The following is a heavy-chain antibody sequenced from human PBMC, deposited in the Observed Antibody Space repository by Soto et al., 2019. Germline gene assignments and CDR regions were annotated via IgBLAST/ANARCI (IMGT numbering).Heavy chain of an antibody. CDR2: IIPILGIA. V-gene: IGHV1-69*02. Sequence: QVQLVQSGAEVKKPGSSVKVSCKASGGTFSSYTISWVRQAPGQGLEWMGRIIPILGIANYAQKFQGRVTITADKSTSTADMELSSLRSEDTAVYYCARSHGDNGWFDPWGQGTLVTVSS. CDR1: GGTFSSYT. CDR3: ARSHGDNGWFDP. D-gene: IGHD4-17*01. J-gene: IGHJ5*02.